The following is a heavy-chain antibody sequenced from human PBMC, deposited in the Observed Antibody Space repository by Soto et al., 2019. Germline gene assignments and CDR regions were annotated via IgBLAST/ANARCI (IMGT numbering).Heavy chain of an antibody. V-gene: IGHV1-18*01. D-gene: IGHD6-19*01. CDR3: ARGKGRQSYYYGMDV. CDR2: YSAYNGNT. CDR1: GYTFTSYG. J-gene: IGHJ6*02. Sequence: QVRLVQSGAEVKKPGASVKFSCKASGYTFTSYGISWARQAPGEGLEWMGWYSAYNGNTNYAQKLQGRVTMTTDTSTSTAYMELRSVRSDDTAVYYCARGKGRQSYYYGMDVWGQGTTVTVSS.